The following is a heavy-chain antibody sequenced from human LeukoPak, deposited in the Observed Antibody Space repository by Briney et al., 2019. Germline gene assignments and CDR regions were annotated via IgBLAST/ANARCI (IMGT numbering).Heavy chain of an antibody. CDR3: HQGSLGYCSGGSCEFDY. CDR1: GGSISSSNR. D-gene: IGHD2-15*01. Sequence: SGTLSLTCVVSGGSISSSNRRSWVRQPPGKGLEWVGSINHSGSTNYNPSLKSRVTISVDKSKNQFSLKLSAVTAADTAVYYCHQGSLGYCSGGSCEFDYWGQGTLVTVSS. V-gene: IGHV4-4*02. CDR2: INHSGST. J-gene: IGHJ4*02.